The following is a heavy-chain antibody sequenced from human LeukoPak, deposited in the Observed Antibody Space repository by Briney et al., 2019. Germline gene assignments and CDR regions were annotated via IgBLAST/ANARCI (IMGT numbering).Heavy chain of an antibody. V-gene: IGHV3-23*01. J-gene: IGHJ4*02. Sequence: GGSLRLSCAASGFTFSSYAMSWVRQAPGKGLEWVSAISGSGGSAYYADSVKGRFTISRDNSKNTLYLQMNSLRAEDTAVYYCAKGPTYYDFWSGYYWGQGTLVTVSS. D-gene: IGHD3-3*01. CDR1: GFTFSSYA. CDR3: AKGPTYYDFWSGYY. CDR2: ISGSGGSA.